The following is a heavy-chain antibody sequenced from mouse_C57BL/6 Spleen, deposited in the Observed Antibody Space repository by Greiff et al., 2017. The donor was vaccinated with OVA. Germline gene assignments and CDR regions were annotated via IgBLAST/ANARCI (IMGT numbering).Heavy chain of an antibody. J-gene: IGHJ4*01. Sequence: QVQLKQPGAELVKPGASVKLSCKASGYTFTSYWMHWVKQRPGQGLEWIGMIHPNSGSTNYNEKFKSKATLTVDKSSSTAYMQLSSLTSEDSAVYYCARDYDGYYAMDYWGQGTSVTVSS. D-gene: IGHD2-3*01. CDR3: ARDYDGYYAMDY. CDR1: GYTFTSYW. CDR2: IHPNSGST. V-gene: IGHV1-64*01.